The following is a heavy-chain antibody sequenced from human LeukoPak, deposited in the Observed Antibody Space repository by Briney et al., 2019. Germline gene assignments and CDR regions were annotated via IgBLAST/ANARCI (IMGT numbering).Heavy chain of an antibody. CDR2: MNPNSGNT. Sequence: GASVKVSCKASGYTFTSYDINWVRQATGQGREWMGWMNPNSGNTGYAQKFQGRVTMTRNTSISTAYMELSSPRSEDTAVYYCARGHDYSNQFDYWGQGTLVTVSS. CDR3: ARGHDYSNQFDY. V-gene: IGHV1-8*01. J-gene: IGHJ4*02. D-gene: IGHD4-11*01. CDR1: GYTFTSYD.